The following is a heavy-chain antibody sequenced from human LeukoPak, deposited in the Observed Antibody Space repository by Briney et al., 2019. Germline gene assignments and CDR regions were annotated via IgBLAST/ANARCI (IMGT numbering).Heavy chain of an antibody. Sequence: GASVKVSCKASGYTFTSYGISWVRQAPGQGLEWMGWISACNGNTNYAQKLQGRVTMTTDTSTSTAYMELRSLRSDDTAVYYCAREDGVVATGYFDYWGQGTLVTVSS. CDR3: AREDGVVATGYFDY. CDR1: GYTFTSYG. CDR2: ISACNGNT. J-gene: IGHJ4*02. D-gene: IGHD2-15*01. V-gene: IGHV1-18*01.